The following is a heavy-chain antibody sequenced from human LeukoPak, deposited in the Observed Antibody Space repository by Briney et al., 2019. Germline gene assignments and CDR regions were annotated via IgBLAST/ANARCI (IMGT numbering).Heavy chain of an antibody. J-gene: IGHJ4*02. D-gene: IGHD6-13*01. CDR2: MNPNSGNT. CDR1: GYTFTSYD. Sequence: WASVKVSCKASGYTFTSYDINWVRQATGQGLEWMGWMNPNSGNTGYAQKFQGRVTMTRNTSISTAYMELSSLRSEDTAVYYCARAGSWYEFIDYWGQGTLVTVSS. CDR3: ARAGSWYEFIDY. V-gene: IGHV1-8*02.